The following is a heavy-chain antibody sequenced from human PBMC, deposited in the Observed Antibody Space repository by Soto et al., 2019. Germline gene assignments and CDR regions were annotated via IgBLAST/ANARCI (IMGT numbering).Heavy chain of an antibody. D-gene: IGHD1-7*01. CDR3: AKDRVGGTFYTPLAF. V-gene: IGHV3-30*18. CDR1: GFNFDNYG. CDR2: ITYDGSFQ. Sequence: PGGSLRLSCQASGFNFDNYGMQWVRHAPGKGLEWVAVITYDGSFQYYADSVKGRFTISRDNSKNTLSLHLNTLKPEDTAVYHCAKDRVGGTFYTPLAFWGQGTLVTVSS. J-gene: IGHJ4*02.